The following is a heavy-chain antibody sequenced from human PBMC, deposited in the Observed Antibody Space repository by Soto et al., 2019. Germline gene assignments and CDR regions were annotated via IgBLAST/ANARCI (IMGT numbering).Heavy chain of an antibody. CDR1: GFTFSSYD. V-gene: IGHV3-30*18. D-gene: IGHD1-26*01. J-gene: IGHJ3*01. CDR2: ISYDGSKK. CDR3: AKAYSGPFDV. Sequence: QVQLVESGGGVVQPGRSLRLSCAASGFTFSSYDIHWVRQAPGKGLEWVAVISYDGSKKYYADSVKGLFTISRDNSKNTLYLQVNSLRAEDTAVYYCAKAYSGPFDVWGQGTMVTVS.